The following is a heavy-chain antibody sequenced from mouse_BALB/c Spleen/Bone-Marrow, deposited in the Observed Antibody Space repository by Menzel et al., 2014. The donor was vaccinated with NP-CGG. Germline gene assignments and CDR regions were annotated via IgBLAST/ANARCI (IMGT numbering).Heavy chain of an antibody. CDR3: VRSRLRDWYFDV. D-gene: IGHD1-2*01. CDR1: GNTFTSYD. CDR2: IFPGDSTT. Sequence: LQESGFELVKPGVSVKLSCKASGNTFTSYDINWVRQRPEQGLEWIGWIFPGDSTTKYNEKFKGKATLSTDKSSSTVHMQLSRLTSEDSAVYFCVRSRLRDWYFDVWGAGTTVTISS. V-gene: IGHV1S56*01. J-gene: IGHJ1*01.